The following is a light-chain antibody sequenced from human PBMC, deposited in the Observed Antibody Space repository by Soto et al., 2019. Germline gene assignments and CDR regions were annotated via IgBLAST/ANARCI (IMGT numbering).Light chain of an antibody. Sequence: EIVLTQSPGTLSLSPGERATLSCRASQSVSSSYLAWYQQKPGQAPRLLIFDASNRATGIPPRFSGSGSATDFTLTISSLEPEDFAVYYCQHRSIWPVSFGQGTRLEIK. V-gene: IGKV3D-20*02. CDR3: QHRSIWPVS. J-gene: IGKJ5*01. CDR2: DAS. CDR1: QSVSSSY.